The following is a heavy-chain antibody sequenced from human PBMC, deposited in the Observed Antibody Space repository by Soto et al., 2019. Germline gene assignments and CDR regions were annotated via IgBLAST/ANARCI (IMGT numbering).Heavy chain of an antibody. Sequence: QVQLVESGGGVVQPGRSLRLSCAASGFTFSSYGMHWVRRAPGKGLEWVAVISYDGSNKYYADSVKGRFTISRDNSKNTLYLQMNSLRAEDTAVYYCAKDQGWGYSYGTDWGQGTLVTVSS. V-gene: IGHV3-30*18. J-gene: IGHJ4*02. CDR3: AKDQGWGYSYGTD. CDR2: ISYDGSNK. D-gene: IGHD5-18*01. CDR1: GFTFSSYG.